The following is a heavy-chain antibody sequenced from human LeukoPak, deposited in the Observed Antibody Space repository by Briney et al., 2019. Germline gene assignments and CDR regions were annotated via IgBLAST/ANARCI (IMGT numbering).Heavy chain of an antibody. D-gene: IGHD6-19*01. Sequence: GGSLRLSCAASGFTFSSYSMNWVRQAPGKGLEWVSSISSSSSYIYYADSVKGRFTISRDNAMNSLYLQMNSLRAEDTAVYYCASGRYSSGWYPLGYWGQGTLVTVSS. CDR3: ASGRYSSGWYPLGY. CDR1: GFTFSSYS. CDR2: ISSSSSYI. J-gene: IGHJ4*02. V-gene: IGHV3-21*01.